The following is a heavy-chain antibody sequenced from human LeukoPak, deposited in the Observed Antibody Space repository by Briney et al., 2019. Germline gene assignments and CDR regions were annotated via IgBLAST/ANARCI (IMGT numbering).Heavy chain of an antibody. CDR3: YNVDSYETSDGMDV. D-gene: IGHD3-22*01. CDR1: GGTFSSYG. J-gene: IGHJ6*02. V-gene: IGHV1-69*04. Sequence: ASVKVSCKASGGTFSSYGFVWLRQAPGQGLEWMGRIIPILGIADYAQKVQGRVTITADRSTSTAYMELGSLRSEDTAVYATYNVDSYETSDGMDVWGQGTTVTVSS. CDR2: IIPILGIA.